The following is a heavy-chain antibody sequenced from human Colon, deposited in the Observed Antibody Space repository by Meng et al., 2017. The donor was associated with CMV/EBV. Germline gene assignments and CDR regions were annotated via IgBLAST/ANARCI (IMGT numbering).Heavy chain of an antibody. J-gene: IGHJ4*02. CDR3: ARPRDGYSPFDL. V-gene: IGHV3-74*03. Sequence: GESLKISCAASGFTFSGYWMHWVRQAPGKGLVWVARLNNDGTYMTYADSVRGQFAISRDNAKNTVYLQMNSLTADDTAVYYCARPRDGYSPFDLWGQGTLVTVSS. CDR1: GFTFSGYW. CDR2: LNNDGTYM. D-gene: IGHD5-18*01.